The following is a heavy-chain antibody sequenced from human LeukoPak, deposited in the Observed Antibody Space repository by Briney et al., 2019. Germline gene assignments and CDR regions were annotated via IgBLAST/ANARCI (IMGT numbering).Heavy chain of an antibody. CDR3: ARHYEHFDY. CDR1: SCSISSGDYY. Sequence: SETLSLTCTVSSCSISSGDYYWRWIRQPPGKGLEWIGYIYYSGSTYYNPSLKSRVTISVDTSKNQSSLKLSSVTAADTAVYYCARHYEHFDYWGQGTLVTVSS. CDR2: IYYSGST. J-gene: IGHJ4*02. V-gene: IGHV4-30-4*01. D-gene: IGHD4-17*01.